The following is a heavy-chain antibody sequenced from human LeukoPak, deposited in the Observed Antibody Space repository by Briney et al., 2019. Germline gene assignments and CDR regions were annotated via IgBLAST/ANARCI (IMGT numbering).Heavy chain of an antibody. CDR3: AKDRGVATRAIFDY. J-gene: IGHJ4*02. CDR2: ISSSSSYI. D-gene: IGHD5-12*01. CDR1: GFTFSSYS. Sequence: GGSLRLSCAASGFTFSSYSMNWVRQAPGKGLEWVSSISSSSSYIYYADSVKGRFTISRDNSKNTLYLQMNSLRAEDTAVYYCAKDRGVATRAIFDYWGQGTLVTVSS. V-gene: IGHV3-21*04.